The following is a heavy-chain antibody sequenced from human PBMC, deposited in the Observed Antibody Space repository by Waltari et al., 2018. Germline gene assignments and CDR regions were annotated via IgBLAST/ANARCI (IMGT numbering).Heavy chain of an antibody. J-gene: IGHJ1*01. V-gene: IGHV1-69*08. CDR3: ARDGEQWLAGYFQH. Sequence: QVQLVQSGAEVKKPGSSVKVSCKASGGTFSSYAISWVRQAPGQGLEWMGRIIPIVGTANYAQKCQGRVTITADKSTSTAYMELSSLRAEDTAVYYGARDGEQWLAGYFQHWGQGTLGTVSS. D-gene: IGHD6-19*01. CDR2: IIPIVGTA. CDR1: GGTFSSYA.